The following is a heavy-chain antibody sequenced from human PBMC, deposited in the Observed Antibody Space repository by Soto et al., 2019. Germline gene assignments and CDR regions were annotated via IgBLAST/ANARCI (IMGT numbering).Heavy chain of an antibody. J-gene: IGHJ6*02. CDR3: YLGVVSFYYYGMDV. Sequence: EVQLVESGGGLVKPGGSLRLSCAASGFTFSSYSMNWVRQAPGKGLEWVSSISSSSSYIYYADSVKGRFTISRDNAKNSLYLQMNSLRAEDTAVYYCYLGVVSFYYYGMDVWGQGTTVTVSS. CDR1: GFTFSSYS. D-gene: IGHD3-3*01. CDR2: ISSSSSYI. V-gene: IGHV3-21*01.